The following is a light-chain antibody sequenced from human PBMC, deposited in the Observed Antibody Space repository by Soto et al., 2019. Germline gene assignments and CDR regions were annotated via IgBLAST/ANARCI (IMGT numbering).Light chain of an antibody. CDR2: SNN. CDR1: SSNVGSNT. J-gene: IGLJ2*01. V-gene: IGLV1-44*01. CDR3: AAWDDSLNGHVV. Sequence: QSVLTQPPSASGTPGQRVTISCSGSSSNVGSNTVNWYQQLPGTAPKLLIYSNNQRPSGVPDRVSGSKSGTSASLAITGLQSEDEADYYCAAWDDSLNGHVVFGRGTKLTVL.